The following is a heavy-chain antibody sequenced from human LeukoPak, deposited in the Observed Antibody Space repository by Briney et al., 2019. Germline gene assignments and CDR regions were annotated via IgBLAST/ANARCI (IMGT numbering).Heavy chain of an antibody. CDR1: GGSISSTSYY. Sequence: PSETLSLTCTVSGGSISSTSYYWGWIRQPPGKGLEWIGSIYYSGSTYYNPSLKSRVTISVDTSKNQFSLKLSSVTAADTAVYYCARPPWTDSSGWYMFDYWGQGTLVIVSS. J-gene: IGHJ4*02. V-gene: IGHV4-39*01. D-gene: IGHD6-19*01. CDR3: ARPPWTDSSGWYMFDY. CDR2: IYYSGST.